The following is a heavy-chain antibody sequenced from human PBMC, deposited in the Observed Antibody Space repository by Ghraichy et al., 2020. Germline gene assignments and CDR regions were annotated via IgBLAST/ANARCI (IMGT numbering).Heavy chain of an antibody. V-gene: IGHV3-7*01. CDR2: IKRDGSEK. J-gene: IGHJ3*02. CDR1: GFTFSSYW. CDR3: ARDHKSMGGLI. Sequence: GSLRLSCAASGFTFSSYWMSWVRQAPGKGLEWVANIKRDGSEKYYVDSVKGRFTVSRDNAKNSLYLQMNSLRAKDTAVYYCARDHKSMGGLIWGQGTMVTVSS. D-gene: IGHD2/OR15-2a*01.